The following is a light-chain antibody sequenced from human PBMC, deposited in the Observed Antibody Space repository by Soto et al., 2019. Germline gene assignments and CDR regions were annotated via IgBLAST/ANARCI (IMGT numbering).Light chain of an antibody. CDR1: QSVSSSY. J-gene: IGKJ1*01. CDR3: QQYGSSPPT. CDR2: GAS. Sequence: EIVLTQSPGTLPLSPGERATLSCRASQSVSSSYLAWYQQKPGQAPRLLIYGASSRATGIPDRFSGSGSGTDFTLTSSRLEPEHFAVYYCQQYGSSPPTFGQGTKVEIK. V-gene: IGKV3-20*01.